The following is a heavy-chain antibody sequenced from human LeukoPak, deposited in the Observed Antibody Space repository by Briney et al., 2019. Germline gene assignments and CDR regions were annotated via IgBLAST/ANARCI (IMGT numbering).Heavy chain of an antibody. Sequence: SETLSLTCTVSGGSISSSYWSWIRQPPGKGLEWIGYIYYSGSTMYNPSLKSRVTISVDTSKKHFSLKLGSVTAADTAVYYCARDGVHYDSSGYYKYFDYWGQGTLVTVSS. J-gene: IGHJ4*02. CDR2: IYYSGST. CDR1: GGSISSSY. D-gene: IGHD3-22*01. V-gene: IGHV4-59*01. CDR3: ARDGVHYDSSGYYKYFDY.